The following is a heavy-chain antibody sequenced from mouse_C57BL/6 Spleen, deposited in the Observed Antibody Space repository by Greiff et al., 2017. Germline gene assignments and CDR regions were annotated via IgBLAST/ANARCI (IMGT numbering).Heavy chain of an antibody. CDR1: GYAFSSYW. CDR2: IYPGDGDP. CDR3: ARRRGTTVVDYAMDY. Sequence: VQLQQSGAELVKPGASVKISCKASGYAFSSYWMNWVKQRPGKGLEWIGQIYPGDGDPNYNGKFKGKATLTADKSSSTAYMQLSSLTSEDSAVYFCARRRGTTVVDYAMDYWGQGTSVTVSS. J-gene: IGHJ4*01. D-gene: IGHD1-1*01. V-gene: IGHV1-80*01.